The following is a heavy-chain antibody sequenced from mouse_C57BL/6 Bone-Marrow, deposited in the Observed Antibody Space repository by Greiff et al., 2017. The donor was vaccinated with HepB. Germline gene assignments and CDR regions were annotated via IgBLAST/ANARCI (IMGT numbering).Heavy chain of an antibody. J-gene: IGHJ2*01. CDR1: GFTFSSYG. D-gene: IGHD2-3*01. Sequence: EVKVVESGGDLVKPGGSLKLSCAASGFTFSSYGMSWVRQTPDKRLEWVATISSGGSYTYYPDSVKGRFTISRDNAKNTLYLQMSSLKSEDTAMYYCARHWAYDYFDYWGQGTTLTVSS. CDR3: ARHWAYDYFDY. CDR2: ISSGGSYT. V-gene: IGHV5-6*01.